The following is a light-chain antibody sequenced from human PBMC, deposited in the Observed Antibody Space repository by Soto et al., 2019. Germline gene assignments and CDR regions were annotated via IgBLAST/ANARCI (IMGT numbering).Light chain of an antibody. V-gene: IGKV1-39*01. CDR3: QQIYSTLFT. CDR2: AVS. CDR1: QTVIRY. Sequence: IQMTQFPSSLSASVGDRVTITCRAGQTVIRYLNWYQQKPGRAPNLLIYAVSNLQSGVPSRFSGSGSGTEFTLTISDLQPEDFATYYWQQIYSTLFTFGPGTKVEIK. J-gene: IGKJ3*01.